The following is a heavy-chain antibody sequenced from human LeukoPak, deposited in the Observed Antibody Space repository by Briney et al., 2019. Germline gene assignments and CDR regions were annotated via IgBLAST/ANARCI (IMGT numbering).Heavy chain of an antibody. CDR3: AKKKGIQLWLGNAFDI. J-gene: IGHJ3*02. D-gene: IGHD5-18*01. CDR2: IKQDASEK. CDR1: GFTFGSYW. V-gene: IGHV3-7*03. Sequence: GGSLRLSCAAPGFTFGSYWMSWVRQAPGKGLEWVANIKQDASEKYYVDSVKGRFTISRDNAKNSLYLQMNSLRAEDTAVYYCAKKKGIQLWLGNAFDIWGQGTMVTVSS.